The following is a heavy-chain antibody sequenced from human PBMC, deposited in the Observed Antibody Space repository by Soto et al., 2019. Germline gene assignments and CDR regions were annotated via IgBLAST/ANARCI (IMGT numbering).Heavy chain of an antibody. J-gene: IGHJ6*02. CDR1: GFTFSNFW. Sequence: WGSLRLSCVASGFTFSNFWMNWVRQTPGKGLEWVANIKPDGTAQAYVDSVKGRFTVSRDNAKNSLYLQMNSLRADDTAVYYCAREALWVTTNYYYGMDVWGQGTTVTVSS. CDR3: AREALWVTTNYYYGMDV. CDR2: IKPDGTAQ. D-gene: IGHD4-17*01. V-gene: IGHV3-7*01.